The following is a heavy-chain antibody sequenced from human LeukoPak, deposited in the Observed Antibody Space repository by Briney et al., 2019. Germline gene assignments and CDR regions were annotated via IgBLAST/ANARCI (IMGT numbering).Heavy chain of an antibody. CDR1: GYSFTSYW. Sequence: ESLKISCNGSGYSFTSYWNGWVSQMPGKGLEWMGIIYTGDSDTKYSPSFQGQVTISADKSINTAYLQWSSLKASDTAMYYCARRYRGYPADGFDPWGQGTLVTVSS. V-gene: IGHV5-51*01. CDR3: ARRYRGYPADGFDP. D-gene: IGHD5-18*01. CDR2: IYTGDSDT. J-gene: IGHJ5*02.